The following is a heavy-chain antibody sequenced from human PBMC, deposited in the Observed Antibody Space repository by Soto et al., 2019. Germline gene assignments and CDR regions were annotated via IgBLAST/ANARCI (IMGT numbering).Heavy chain of an antibody. J-gene: IGHJ6*02. V-gene: IGHV3-13*01. D-gene: IGHD6-13*01. CDR2: IGTAGDT. CDR3: AKEKGCSSWYNSHYYGMDV. CDR1: GFTFSSYD. Sequence: EVQLVESGGGLVQPGGSLRLSCAASGFTFSSYDMHWVRQATGKGLEWVSAIGTAGDTYYPGSVKGRFTISRENAKNSLYLQMNSLRAGDTAVYYCAKEKGCSSWYNSHYYGMDVWGQGTTVTVSS.